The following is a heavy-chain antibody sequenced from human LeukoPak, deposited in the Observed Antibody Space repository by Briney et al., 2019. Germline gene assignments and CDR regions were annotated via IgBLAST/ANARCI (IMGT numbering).Heavy chain of an antibody. CDR1: GGSISSTSYY. V-gene: IGHV4-39*02. CDR3: AREAATGKRIDV. Sequence: PSETLSLTCTVSGGSISSTSYYWGWIRQPPGKGLEWIGSIFYSGNTYYNTSLKSRVTISVNTSKKQFSLHLSSVTAADTAVYYCAREAATGKRIDVWGKGTTVTVSS. D-gene: IGHD6-13*01. CDR2: IFYSGNT. J-gene: IGHJ6*01.